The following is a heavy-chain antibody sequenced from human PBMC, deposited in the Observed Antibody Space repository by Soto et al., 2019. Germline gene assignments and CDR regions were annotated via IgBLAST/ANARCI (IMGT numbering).Heavy chain of an antibody. V-gene: IGHV1-69*13. Sequence: SVKVSCKASGGTFRSYSLSWVRQAPGHGPEWMGAIIPIFGTKNYAQRFQGRVTFTADESTSTAYMELSNLRSEDTTMYFCATYFDTVTPLDYWGQGTLVTVSS. CDR2: IIPIFGTK. CDR1: GGTFRSYS. J-gene: IGHJ4*02. CDR3: ATYFDTVTPLDY. D-gene: IGHD3-9*01.